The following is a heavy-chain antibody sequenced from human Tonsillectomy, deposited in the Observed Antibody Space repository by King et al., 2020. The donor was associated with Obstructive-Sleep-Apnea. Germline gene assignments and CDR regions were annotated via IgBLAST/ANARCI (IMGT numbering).Heavy chain of an antibody. CDR2: ISSTGGTI. V-gene: IGHV3-11*01. CDR3: ARGIVGASTGTPFDL. J-gene: IGHJ4*02. D-gene: IGHD1-26*01. Sequence: VQLVESGGGLVKPGGSLRLFCAASGFTFSDNYMSWIRQAPGKGLEWVSYISSTGGTIYYADSVKGRFTISRENAKNSLYLQMNSLRADDTAVYYCARGIVGASTGTPFDLWGQGTLVTVSS. CDR1: GFTFSDNY.